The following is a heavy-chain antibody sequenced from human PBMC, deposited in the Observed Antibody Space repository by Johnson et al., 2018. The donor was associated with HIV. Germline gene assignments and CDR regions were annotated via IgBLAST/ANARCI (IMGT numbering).Heavy chain of an antibody. D-gene: IGHD6-13*01. CDR3: ATSTVSDSSSWYHLEMAFDI. CDR1: GITVSSSY. J-gene: IGHJ3*02. CDR2: IRYDGSNK. V-gene: IGHV3-30*02. Sequence: QVLLVESGGGVVQPGRSLRLSCAASGITVSSSYMSWVRQAPGKGLEWVAFIRYDGSNKYYADSVKGRFTISRDNSKNTLYLQMGSLRAEDMAVYYCATSTVSDSSSWYHLEMAFDIWGQGTMVTVSS.